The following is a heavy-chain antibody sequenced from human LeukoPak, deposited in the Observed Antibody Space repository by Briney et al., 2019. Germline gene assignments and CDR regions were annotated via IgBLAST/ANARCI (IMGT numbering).Heavy chain of an antibody. J-gene: IGHJ4*02. D-gene: IGHD3-10*01. CDR1: GGSFSGYY. V-gene: IGHV4-34*01. Sequence: SETLSLTCAVYGGSFSGYYWSWIRQPPGKGLEWIGEINHSGSTNYNPSLKSRVTISVDTSKNRFSLKLSSVTAADTAVYYCARGRSYYYGSGSSPFDYWGQGTLVTVSS. CDR3: ARGRSYYYGSGSSPFDY. CDR2: INHSGST.